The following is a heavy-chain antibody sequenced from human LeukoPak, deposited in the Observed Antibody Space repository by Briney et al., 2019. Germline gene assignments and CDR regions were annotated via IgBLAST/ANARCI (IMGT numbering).Heavy chain of an antibody. CDR1: GGSISSYY. CDR3: ARGLGGTGFSFDAFDI. J-gene: IGHJ3*02. V-gene: IGHV4-4*07. D-gene: IGHD1-1*01. CDR2: IYTSGST. Sequence: SETLSLTCTVSGGSISSYYWSWVRQPAGKGLEWIGRIYTSGSTNYNPSLTSGVTISVETSKNKFSLKLSSVTAADTAVYYCARGLGGTGFSFDAFDIWGQGTMVTVSS.